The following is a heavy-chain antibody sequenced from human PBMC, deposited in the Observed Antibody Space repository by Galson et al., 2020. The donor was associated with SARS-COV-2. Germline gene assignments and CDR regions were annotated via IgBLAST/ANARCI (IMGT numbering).Heavy chain of an antibody. CDR1: GFTFSSYA. V-gene: IGHV3-23*03. CDR2: IYSGGST. D-gene: IGHD6-13*01. Sequence: GESLKISCAASGFTFSSYAMSWVHQAPGKGLAWVSVIYSGGSTYYADSVKGRFTISRDNSKNTLYLQMNSLRAEDTAVYYCATQYSSSWYYFDYWGQGTLVTVSS. J-gene: IGHJ4*02. CDR3: ATQYSSSWYYFDY.